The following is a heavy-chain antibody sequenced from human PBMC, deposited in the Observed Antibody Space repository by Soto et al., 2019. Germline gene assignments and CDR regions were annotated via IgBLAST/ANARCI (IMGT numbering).Heavy chain of an antibody. CDR1: GASISSYY. CDR2: IYYSGIT. Sequence: KPSETLSLTCTVSGASISSYYWSWIRQPPGKGLEWIGYIYYSGITNYNPSLKSRVTISVDTSKSQFSLRLSSVTAADTAVYYCARGGYYGTSGYDYWGQGTLVTVSS. D-gene: IGHD3-22*01. CDR3: ARGGYYGTSGYDY. J-gene: IGHJ4*02. V-gene: IGHV4-59*01.